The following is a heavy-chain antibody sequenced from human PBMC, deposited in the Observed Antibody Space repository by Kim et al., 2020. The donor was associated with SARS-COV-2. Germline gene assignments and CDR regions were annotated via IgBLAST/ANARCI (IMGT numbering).Heavy chain of an antibody. CDR2: IYYSGST. D-gene: IGHD5-12*01. CDR1: GGSISSSSYY. CDR3: AREAEDSGYDVYYFDY. Sequence: SETLSLTCTVSGGSISSSSYYWGWIRQPPGKGLEWIGSIYYSGSTYYNPSLKSRVTISVDTSKNQFSLKLSSVTAADTAVYYCAREAEDSGYDVYYFDYWGQGTLVTVSS. V-gene: IGHV4-39*07. J-gene: IGHJ4*02.